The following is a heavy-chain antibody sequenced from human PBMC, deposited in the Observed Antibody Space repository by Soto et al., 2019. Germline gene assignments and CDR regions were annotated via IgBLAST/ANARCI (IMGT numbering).Heavy chain of an antibody. CDR3: ARRAFGSSRSFDI. J-gene: IGHJ3*02. CDR2: ISDSGGLT. V-gene: IGHV3-23*01. Sequence: VQLLESGGDLVHPGGSLRLSCAASGFAFSSHHMSWVRQAPERGLEWVSGISDSGGLTYNADSVKGRFTISRDNAKNTLYLQMNSLRAEDTALYYCARRAFGSSRSFDIWGQGTMVTVSS. D-gene: IGHD6-6*01. CDR1: GFAFSSHH.